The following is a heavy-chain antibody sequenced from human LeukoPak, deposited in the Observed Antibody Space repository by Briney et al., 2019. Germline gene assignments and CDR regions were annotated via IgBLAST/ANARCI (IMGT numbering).Heavy chain of an antibody. CDR2: INPNSGGT. V-gene: IGHV1-2*02. Sequence: ASVKVSCKASGYTFADYYMQWVRQAPGQGLEWMGWINPNSGGTNYAQKFQGRVTMTRDTSISTAYMELSSLRSDDSAVYYCARGAAAGGGWFDPWGQGTLVTVSS. J-gene: IGHJ5*02. CDR3: ARGAAAGGGWFDP. D-gene: IGHD6-13*01. CDR1: GYTFADYY.